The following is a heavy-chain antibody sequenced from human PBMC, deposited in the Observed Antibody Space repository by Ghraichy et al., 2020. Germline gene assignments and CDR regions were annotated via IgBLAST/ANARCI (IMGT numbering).Heavy chain of an antibody. CDR1: GFTFSSYA. J-gene: IGHJ4*02. D-gene: IGHD6-19*01. CDR2: MSYDGGNK. V-gene: IGHV3-30-3*01. CDR3: ARDSGYSTGWYTGY. Sequence: GESLNISCAASGFTFSSYAMHWVRQAPGKGLEWVAVMSYDGGNKYYADSVKGRFTISRDNSKNTLYLQMNSLRAEDTAVYYCARDSGYSTGWYTGYWGQGTLVTVSS.